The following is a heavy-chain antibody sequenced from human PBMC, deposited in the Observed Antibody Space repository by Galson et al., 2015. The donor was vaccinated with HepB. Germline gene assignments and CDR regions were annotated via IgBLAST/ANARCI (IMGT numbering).Heavy chain of an antibody. CDR1: GFSLSTSGMC. Sequence: PALVKPTQTLTLTCTFSGFSLSTSGMCVSWIRQPPGKALEWLALIDWDDDKYYSTSLKTRLTISKDTSKNQVVLTTTNMDPVDTATYYCARSPYSSGWSPFDYWGQGTLVTVSS. V-gene: IGHV2-70*01. D-gene: IGHD6-19*01. J-gene: IGHJ4*02. CDR2: IDWDDDK. CDR3: ARSPYSSGWSPFDY.